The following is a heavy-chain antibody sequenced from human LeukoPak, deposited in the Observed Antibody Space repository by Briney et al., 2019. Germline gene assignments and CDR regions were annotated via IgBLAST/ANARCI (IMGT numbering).Heavy chain of an antibody. V-gene: IGHV3-7*01. CDR3: ARDQGSYGFWSGYYNY. J-gene: IGHJ4*02. CDR2: IKQDGSEE. D-gene: IGHD3-3*01. CDR1: GFTFSTYW. Sequence: GGSLRLSCAASGFTFSTYWMSWVRQAPGKGLEWVANIKQDGSEEYYVDSVKGRFTISRDNAKSSLFLQMNSLRAEDAAVYYCARDQGSYGFWSGYYNYWGQGTLVTVSS.